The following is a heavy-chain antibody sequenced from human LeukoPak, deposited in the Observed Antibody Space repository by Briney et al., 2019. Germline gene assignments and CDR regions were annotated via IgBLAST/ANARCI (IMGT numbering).Heavy chain of an antibody. CDR1: GGSISSYY. CDR3: ARETIFGVIIRFDP. V-gene: IGHV4-4*07. D-gene: IGHD3-3*01. Sequence: SETLSLTCTVSGGSISSYYWSWIRQPAGKGLEWIGRTYTSGSTNYNPSLKSRVTMSVDTSKNQFSLKLTSVTAADTAVYYCARETIFGVIIRFDPWGQGTLVTVSS. J-gene: IGHJ5*02. CDR2: TYTSGST.